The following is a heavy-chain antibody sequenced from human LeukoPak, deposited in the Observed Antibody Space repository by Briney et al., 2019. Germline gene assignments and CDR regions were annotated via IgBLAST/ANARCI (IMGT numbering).Heavy chain of an antibody. CDR2: IKPDGSDK. CDR3: ARESGSVVTLFDY. Sequence: GGSLRLSCAASGFTFSSYAMSWVRQAPGKGLEWVANIKPDGSDKYYVDSVKGRFTISRDNAKNSLYLQMDSLRAEDTAVYYCARESGSVVTLFDYWGQGTLVTVSS. V-gene: IGHV3-7*01. D-gene: IGHD4-23*01. J-gene: IGHJ4*02. CDR1: GFTFSSYA.